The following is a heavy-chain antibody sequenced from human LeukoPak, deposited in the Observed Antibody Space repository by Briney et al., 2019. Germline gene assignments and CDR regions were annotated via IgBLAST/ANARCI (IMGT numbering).Heavy chain of an antibody. CDR2: IYHSGST. D-gene: IGHD3-10*01. J-gene: IGHJ3*02. Sequence: SETLSLTCTVSGYSISSGFYWGWIRQPPGKGLEWIGSIYHSGSTHYNSSLKSRVTISVDTSKNQFSLKLTSVTAADTAVYYCAKSNGYGLVDIWGQGTMVTVSS. V-gene: IGHV4-38-2*02. CDR3: AKSNGYGLVDI. CDR1: GYSISSGFY.